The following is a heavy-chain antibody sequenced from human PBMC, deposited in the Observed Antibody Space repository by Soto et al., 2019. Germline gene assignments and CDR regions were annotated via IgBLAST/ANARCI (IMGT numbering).Heavy chain of an antibody. Sequence: EVQLVESGGGLVQPGGSLRLSCAASGFTFRSYEMNWVRQAPGKGLGWVSYISGNSGTIYYADSVKGRFSISRDNAKNSLYLQMNSLRAEDTAVYFCASPPYSGSSPNWGQGTLVIVSS. D-gene: IGHD6-19*01. CDR1: GFTFRSYE. V-gene: IGHV3-48*03. CDR2: ISGNSGTI. CDR3: ASPPYSGSSPN. J-gene: IGHJ4*02.